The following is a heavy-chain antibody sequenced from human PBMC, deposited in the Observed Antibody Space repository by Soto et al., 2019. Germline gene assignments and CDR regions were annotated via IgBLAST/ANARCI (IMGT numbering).Heavy chain of an antibody. CDR1: GYTFTGYF. Sequence: PPASVKVSCKASGYTFTGYFIHWVRQAPGQGLEWMGMINPNSGATKYAQNFQAGVTMTRDTSITTVYMELSRLTSDDTAVYYCARGGYSSSSIRFDPWGQGTLVTVSS. V-gene: IGHV1-2*02. D-gene: IGHD6-6*01. CDR2: INPNSGAT. J-gene: IGHJ5*02. CDR3: ARGGYSSSSIRFDP.